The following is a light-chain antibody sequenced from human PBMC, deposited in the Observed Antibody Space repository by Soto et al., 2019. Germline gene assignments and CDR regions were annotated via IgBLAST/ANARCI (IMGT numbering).Light chain of an antibody. CDR2: DAS. J-gene: IGKJ4*01. V-gene: IGKV3-11*01. CDR3: QQRSNWPPT. CDR1: QSVSSY. Sequence: IFLTQSPATLSLSPGERATLSCRASQSVSSYLAWYQQKPGQAPRLLIYDASNRATGIPARFSGSGSGTDFTLTISSLEPEDFAVYYCQQRSNWPPTFGGGTKVDI.